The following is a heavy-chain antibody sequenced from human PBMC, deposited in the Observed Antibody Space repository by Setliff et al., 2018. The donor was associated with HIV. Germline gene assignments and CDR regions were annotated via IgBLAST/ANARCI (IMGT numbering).Heavy chain of an antibody. Sequence: PGGSLRLSCAVSGFTLSDYYMDWVRQAPGKGLEWVGRTRNKANGYITEYADSLKGRFTISRDNSKDTLNLQMNGLRAEDTAVYYCAKYDWSEGSYPSDYLDSWGQGTLVTVSS. CDR2: TRNKANGYIT. CDR3: AKYDWSEGSYPSDYLDS. CDR1: GFTLSDYY. J-gene: IGHJ4*02. V-gene: IGHV3-72*01. D-gene: IGHD3-16*01.